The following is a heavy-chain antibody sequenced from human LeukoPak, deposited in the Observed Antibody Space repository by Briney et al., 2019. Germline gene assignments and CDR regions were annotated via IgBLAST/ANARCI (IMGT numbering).Heavy chain of an antibody. V-gene: IGHV4-31*03. CDR2: IYYSGST. D-gene: IGHD4-17*01. CDR3: ARTNYGDSYDAFDI. J-gene: IGHJ3*02. CDR1: GGSISSGAYY. Sequence: SETLSLTCTVSGGSISSGAYYWSRIRQHPGKGLEWIGYIYYSGSTYYNPSLRSRLTISVDTSKTQFSLKLSSVTAADTAVYYCARTNYGDSYDAFDIWGQGTLVTVSS.